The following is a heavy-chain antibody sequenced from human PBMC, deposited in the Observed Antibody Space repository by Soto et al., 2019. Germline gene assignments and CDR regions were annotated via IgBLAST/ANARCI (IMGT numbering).Heavy chain of an antibody. D-gene: IGHD3-22*01. CDR1: GYTFTSFA. Sequence: GASVKVSCKACGYTFTSFAMHWVRQAPGQRLEWMGWINAGNGYTKYSQKFQGRVTITRDTSASTAYMELSSLRSEDTAVYYCARDDGGWLPDYWGQGTLVTVSS. V-gene: IGHV1-3*01. J-gene: IGHJ4*02. CDR2: INAGNGYT. CDR3: ARDDGGWLPDY.